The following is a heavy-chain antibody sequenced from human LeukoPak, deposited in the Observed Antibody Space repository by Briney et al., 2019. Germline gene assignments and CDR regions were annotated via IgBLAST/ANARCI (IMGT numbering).Heavy chain of an antibody. CDR2: ISGSGGTT. J-gene: IGHJ4*02. Sequence: GGSLRLSCAASGFTFSDYAITWVRQAPGKGLEWVSAISGSGGTTYYADSVKGRFTISRDNSKSTLYLQMNSLRAEDTAIYFCAKRWQGNSRALDYWGQGTLVTVSS. CDR3: AKRWQGNSRALDY. D-gene: IGHD4-23*01. CDR1: GFTFSDYA. V-gene: IGHV3-23*01.